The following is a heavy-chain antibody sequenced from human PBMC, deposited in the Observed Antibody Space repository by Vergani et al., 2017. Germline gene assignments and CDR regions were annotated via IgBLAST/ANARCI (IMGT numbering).Heavy chain of an antibody. CDR2: ISSSGSTI. J-gene: IGHJ4*02. CDR1: GFTFSDYY. Sequence: QVQLVESGGGLVKPGGSLRLSCAASGFTFSDYYMSWIRQAPGKGLEWVSYISSSGSTIYYADSVKGRFTISRDNSKNMLYLQMNSLRAEDTAVYYCARLSYDTTPYLQGGYDCWGQGTLVSVSS. D-gene: IGHD3-22*01. V-gene: IGHV3-11*01. CDR3: ARLSYDTTPYLQGGYDC.